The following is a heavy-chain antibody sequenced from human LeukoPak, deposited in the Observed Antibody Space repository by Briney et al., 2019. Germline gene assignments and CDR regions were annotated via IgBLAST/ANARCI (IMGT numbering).Heavy chain of an antibody. CDR3: AKEEYSSSGTDWFDL. V-gene: IGHV3-23*01. J-gene: IGHJ5*02. CDR1: GFTFSSYA. D-gene: IGHD6-13*01. CDR2: ISGSGGST. Sequence: SGGSLRLSCAASGFTFSSYAMSWVRQAPGKGLEWVSAISGSGGSTYYADSVKGRFTISRDNSKNTLYLQMNSLRAEDTAVYYCAKEEYSSSGTDWFDLWGQGNLVTVSS.